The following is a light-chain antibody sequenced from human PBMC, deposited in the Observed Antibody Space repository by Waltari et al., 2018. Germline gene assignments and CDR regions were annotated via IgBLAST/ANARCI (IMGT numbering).Light chain of an antibody. CDR3: QHYVSLPAT. CDR1: QSVSRT. Sequence: EIVLTQSPGTLSLSPGERATLSCRTSQSVSRTLAGYQQKPGQAPRLLIYGASTRATGIPERFSGGGSGTDFSLTISRLEAEDFAVYYCQHYVSLPATFGQGTKVEIK. V-gene: IGKV3-20*01. J-gene: IGKJ1*01. CDR2: GAS.